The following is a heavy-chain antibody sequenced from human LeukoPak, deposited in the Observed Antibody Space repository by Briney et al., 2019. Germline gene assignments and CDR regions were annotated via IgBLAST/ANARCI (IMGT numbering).Heavy chain of an antibody. CDR2: VSAYNGNT. Sequence: ASVKVSCKASGYTFTSYGISWVRQAPGQGLEWMGWVSAYNGNTNYAQKLQGRVTMTRDTSTSTVYMELSSLRSEDTAVYFCARDPLSYDSSAYRWFDPWGQGTLVTASS. CDR1: GYTFTSYG. J-gene: IGHJ5*02. D-gene: IGHD3-22*01. CDR3: ARDPLSYDSSAYRWFDP. V-gene: IGHV1-18*01.